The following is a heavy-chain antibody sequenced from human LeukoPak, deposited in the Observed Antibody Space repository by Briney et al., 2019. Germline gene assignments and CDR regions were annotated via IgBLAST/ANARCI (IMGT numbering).Heavy chain of an antibody. CDR3: ASYPRSIPTPPFDY. CDR1: GYTFTAQN. J-gene: IGHJ4*02. Sequence: GASVKVSCKASGYTFTAQNMHWVRQAPGQGLEWMGWINPNNGDTKYAQSFLGRVTMTRDTSTTTAYMELSNLRCDDTAVYFCASYPRSIPTPPFDYWGQGTLVTVSS. CDR2: INPNNGDT. V-gene: IGHV1-2*02. D-gene: IGHD2-21*01.